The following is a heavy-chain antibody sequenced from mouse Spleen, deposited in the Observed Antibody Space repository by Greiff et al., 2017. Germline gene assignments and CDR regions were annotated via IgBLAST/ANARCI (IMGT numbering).Heavy chain of an antibody. CDR1: GFTFSSYA. CDR2: ISSGGSYT. D-gene: IGHD4-1*02. J-gene: IGHJ4*01. V-gene: IGHV5-9-3*01. Sequence: EVQLVESGGGLVKPGGSLKLSCAASGFTFSSYAMSWVRQTPEKRLEWVATISSGGSYTYYPDSVKGRFTISRDNAKNTLYLQMSSLRSEDTAMYYCARSSTVLYAMDYWGQGTSVTVSS. CDR3: ARSSTVLYAMDY.